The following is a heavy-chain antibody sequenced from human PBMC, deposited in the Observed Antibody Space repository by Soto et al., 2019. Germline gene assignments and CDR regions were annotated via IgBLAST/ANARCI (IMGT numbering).Heavy chain of an antibody. CDR2: INPNSGGN. J-gene: IGHJ6*02. D-gene: IGHD6-13*01. Sequence: QVQLVQSGAEVKKPGASVKVSCKASGYTFTGYYMHWVRQAPGQGLEWMGWINPNSGGNNDAKKFQGRVTMTRDTSISTAFMELSRLRSDDTAVYYCGRLFLSSSWNLGDYYDGMDVWGQGTTVTVSS. CDR3: GRLFLSSSWNLGDYYDGMDV. CDR1: GYTFTGYY. V-gene: IGHV1-2*02.